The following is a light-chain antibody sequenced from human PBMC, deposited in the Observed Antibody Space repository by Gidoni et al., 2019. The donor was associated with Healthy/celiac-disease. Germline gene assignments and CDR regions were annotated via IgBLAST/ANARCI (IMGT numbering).Light chain of an antibody. CDR3: QSADSSGTG. V-gene: IGLV3-25*03. CDR1: ALPKQY. J-gene: IGLJ3*02. CDR2: KDS. Sequence: SYELTQPPSVSVSPGQTARITCSGDALPKQYAYWYQQKPGQAPVLVIYKDSERPSGIPERFSGSSSGTTVTLTISGGQAEDEADYYCQSADSSGTGFGGGTKLTVL.